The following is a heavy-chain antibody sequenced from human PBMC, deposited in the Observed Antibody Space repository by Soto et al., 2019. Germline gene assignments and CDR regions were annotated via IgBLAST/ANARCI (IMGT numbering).Heavy chain of an antibody. J-gene: IGHJ4*02. CDR1: GYSFATYW. CDR2: IYPGDSDT. Sequence: EVQLVQSGAKVKKPGESLKISCKGSGYSFATYWIGWVRQMPGKGLEWMGIIYPGDSDTRYSPSFQGQVTISADKSIITAYLQWSSLKASDTAMYYCARPGLAVAGPVDYWGQGTLVTVSS. CDR3: ARPGLAVAGPVDY. V-gene: IGHV5-51*01. D-gene: IGHD6-19*01.